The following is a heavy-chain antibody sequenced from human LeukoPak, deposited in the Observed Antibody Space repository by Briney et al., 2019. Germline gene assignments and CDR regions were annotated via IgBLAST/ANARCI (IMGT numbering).Heavy chain of an antibody. Sequence: GGSLRLSCAASGFTFSSYAMNWVRQAPGKGLEWVSAISGSGGSTYYADSVKGRFTISRDNSKNTLYLQMNSLRAEDTAVYYCASSSFDYYGMDVWGQGTTVTVSS. V-gene: IGHV3-23*01. D-gene: IGHD3-10*01. CDR3: ASSSFDYYGMDV. CDR2: ISGSGGST. CDR1: GFTFSSYA. J-gene: IGHJ6*02.